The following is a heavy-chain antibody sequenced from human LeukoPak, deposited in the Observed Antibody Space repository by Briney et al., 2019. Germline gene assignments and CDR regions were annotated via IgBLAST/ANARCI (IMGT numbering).Heavy chain of an antibody. D-gene: IGHD6-6*01. V-gene: IGHV5-51*01. J-gene: IGHJ4*02. CDR2: IYPGDSDT. CDR1: GYSFTTYW. Sequence: GESLKISCKGSGYSFTTYWIGWVRQKPGKGLEWMGIIYPGDSDTTYSPSFQGHVTISADKSISTLYLQWGSLKASDTAMYYCARLSGASSSTYFDYWGQGTLVTVSS. CDR3: ARLSGASSSTYFDY.